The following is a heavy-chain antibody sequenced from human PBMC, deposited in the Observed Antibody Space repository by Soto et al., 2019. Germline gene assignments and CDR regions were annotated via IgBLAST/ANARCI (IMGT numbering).Heavy chain of an antibody. Sequence: EVQLVESGGGLVQPGGSLRLSCAASGFTFSTYNMNWVRQAPGKGLEWVSYISDSSSTIHYADSVKGRFTISRDNAKNSLYLQMNSLRDEDTAVYYCARDDYPYYDDSSGYHFDYWGQGALVTVSS. D-gene: IGHD3-22*01. V-gene: IGHV3-48*02. CDR1: GFTFSTYN. CDR2: ISDSSSTI. CDR3: ARDDYPYYDDSSGYHFDY. J-gene: IGHJ4*02.